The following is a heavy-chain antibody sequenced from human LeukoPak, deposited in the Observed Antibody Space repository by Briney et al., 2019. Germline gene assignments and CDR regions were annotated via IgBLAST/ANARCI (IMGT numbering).Heavy chain of an antibody. CDR3: ARHGRYSSRIDY. V-gene: IGHV4-39*01. CDR2: IYYSGST. D-gene: IGHD6-19*01. Sequence: SETLSLTCTVSGGSISSSSYYWGWIRQPPGKGLEWIGSIYYSGSTYYNPSLKSRVTISVDTSKNQFSLKLSSVTAADTAVYYCARHGRYSSRIDYWGQGTLVTVSS. J-gene: IGHJ4*02. CDR1: GGSISSSSYY.